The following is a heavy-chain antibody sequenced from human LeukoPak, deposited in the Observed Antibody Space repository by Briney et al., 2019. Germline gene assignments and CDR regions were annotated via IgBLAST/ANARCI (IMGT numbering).Heavy chain of an antibody. CDR3: ARNGIGTTYDAFGI. J-gene: IGHJ3*02. V-gene: IGHV6-1*01. CDR2: TYFRSKWYN. D-gene: IGHD1-1*01. CDR1: GDSVFSNSAA. Sequence: SQTLSLTWPFSGDSVFSNSAAWIGIRQSPSRGLKWLERTYFRSKWYNDYAVSVKSRIIINADTSKNHFSLQLNSVTPEDTAVYFCARNGIGTTYDAFGIWGQGTMVTVSS.